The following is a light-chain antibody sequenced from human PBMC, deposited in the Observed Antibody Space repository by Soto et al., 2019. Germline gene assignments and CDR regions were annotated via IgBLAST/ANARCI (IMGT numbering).Light chain of an antibody. CDR2: QDN. J-gene: IGLJ1*01. CDR1: KLGDKY. V-gene: IGLV3-1*01. CDR3: QAWDSTTAV. Sequence: SYELTQPPSVSVSPGQTASITCSGDKLGDKYACWYQQKPGQSPVLVIYQDNKRPSGIPERFSGSNSGNTATLTISGTQAMDEDDYYCQAWDSTTAVFGTGTKVTVL.